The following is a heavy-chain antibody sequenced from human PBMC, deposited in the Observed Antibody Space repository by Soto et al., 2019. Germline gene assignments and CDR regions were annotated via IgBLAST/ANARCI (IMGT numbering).Heavy chain of an antibody. Sequence: SETLSLTCTVSGGSISSYYWSWIRQPPGKGLEWIGYIYYSGSTNYNPSLKSRVTISVDTSKNQFSLKLSSVTAADTAVYYCARGSFYDSGGFHGFDLWGRGTLVTVSS. V-gene: IGHV4-59*01. CDR3: ARGSFYDSGGFHGFDL. CDR2: IYYSGST. J-gene: IGHJ2*01. D-gene: IGHD3-22*01. CDR1: GGSISSYY.